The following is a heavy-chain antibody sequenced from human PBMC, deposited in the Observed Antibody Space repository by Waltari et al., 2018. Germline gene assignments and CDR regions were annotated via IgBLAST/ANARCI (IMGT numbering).Heavy chain of an antibody. CDR3: ARDRGPDVNEAMGLDY. J-gene: IGHJ4*02. CDR2: IYKSGST. D-gene: IGHD3-10*01. Sequence: QVQLQESGPGLVKPSQTLSLTCTAPGDYISRGGYYWTWIRQPAGKGLEWIGHIYKSGSTNYNPSLKTRLSISMNKSNNQLSLTLKSVTAADTAVYYCARDRGPDVNEAMGLDYWGQGTRVTVSS. V-gene: IGHV4-61*02. CDR1: GDYISRGGYY.